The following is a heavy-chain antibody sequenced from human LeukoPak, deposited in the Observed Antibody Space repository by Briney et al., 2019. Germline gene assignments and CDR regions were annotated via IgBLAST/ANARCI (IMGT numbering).Heavy chain of an antibody. J-gene: IGHJ4*02. CDR1: GFTFSTYS. V-gene: IGHV3-21*01. CDR2: ISYSGSSI. Sequence: GGSLRLSCAVSGFTFSTYSMNWVRQAPGKGLEWVSSISYSGSSIYYADSVKGRFTISRDNARNSLDLQMNSLRAEDTAVYYCARGLSGIYRFFDLWGQGTLVTVSS. D-gene: IGHD1-26*01. CDR3: ARGLSGIYRFFDL.